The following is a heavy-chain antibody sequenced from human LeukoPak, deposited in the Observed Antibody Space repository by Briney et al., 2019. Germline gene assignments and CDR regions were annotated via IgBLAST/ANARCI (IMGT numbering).Heavy chain of an antibody. V-gene: IGHV4-38-2*02. J-gene: IGHJ4*02. CDR3: ARDPRFSPFDY. Sequence: SETLSLTCTVSGGSINNYYWSWIRQPPGKGLEWIGSIHHSGSTYYSPSLKSRLTISVDTSKNQFSLMLTSVTAADTAVYYCARDPRFSPFDYWGQGTLVTVSS. CDR1: GGSINNYY. CDR2: IHHSGST.